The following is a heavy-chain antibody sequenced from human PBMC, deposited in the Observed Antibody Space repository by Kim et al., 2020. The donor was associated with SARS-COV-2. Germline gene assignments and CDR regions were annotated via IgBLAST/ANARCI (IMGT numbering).Heavy chain of an antibody. CDR2: IYYSGST. J-gene: IGHJ5*02. Sequence: SETLSLTCTVSGGSISSYYWSWIRQPPGKGLEWIGYIYYSGSTNYNPSLKSRVTISVDTSKNQFSLKLSSVTAAYTAVYYCARAGITGWFDPWGQGTLVT. CDR1: GGSISSYY. D-gene: IGHD1-20*01. CDR3: ARAGITGWFDP. V-gene: IGHV4-59*08.